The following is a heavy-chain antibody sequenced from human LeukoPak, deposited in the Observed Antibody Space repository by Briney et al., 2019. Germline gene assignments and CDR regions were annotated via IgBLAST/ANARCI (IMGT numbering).Heavy chain of an antibody. CDR2: ISCSGGST. CDR1: GFTFSSYA. J-gene: IGHJ4*02. CDR3: AKDPSSSVGPYYFDY. D-gene: IGHD6-6*01. Sequence: GGSLRLSCAASGFTFSSYATSWVRQAPGKGLEWVSAISCSGGSTYYADSVKGGFTISRDNSKNTLYLQMNSLRAEDTAVYYCAKDPSSSVGPYYFDYWGQGTLVTVSS. V-gene: IGHV3-23*01.